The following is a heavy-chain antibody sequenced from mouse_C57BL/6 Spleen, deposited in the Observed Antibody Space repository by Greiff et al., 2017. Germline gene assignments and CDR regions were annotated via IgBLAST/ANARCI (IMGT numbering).Heavy chain of an antibody. CDR3: ARPPYSNPYYFDY. V-gene: IGHV1-78*01. J-gene: IGHJ2*01. CDR2: IYPRDGST. D-gene: IGHD2-5*01. Sequence: VQLQESDAELVKPGASVKISCKVSGYTFTDHTIHWMKQRPEQGLEWIGYIYPRDGSTKYNEKFKGKATLTADKSSSTAYMQLNSLTSEDSAVYFCARPPYSNPYYFDYWGQGTTLTVFS. CDR1: GYTFTDHT.